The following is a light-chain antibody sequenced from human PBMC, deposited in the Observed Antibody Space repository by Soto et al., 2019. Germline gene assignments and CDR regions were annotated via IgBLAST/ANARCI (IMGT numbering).Light chain of an antibody. Sequence: FMLTQPHSVSESPGKTVIISCTRSSGSIASNYVQWYQQRPGSSPTTVIYEDNQRPSGVPDRFSGSIDSSSNSACLTISGLETEDEADSYCQSYDATNQVFGGGTKLTVL. CDR3: QSYDATNQV. J-gene: IGLJ3*02. CDR2: EDN. V-gene: IGLV6-57*01. CDR1: SGSIASNY.